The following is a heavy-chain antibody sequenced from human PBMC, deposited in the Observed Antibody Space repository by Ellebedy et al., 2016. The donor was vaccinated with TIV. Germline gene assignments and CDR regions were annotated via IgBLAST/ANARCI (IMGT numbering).Heavy chain of an antibody. CDR1: GFTFDDYA. CDR3: AKAEYSSSNAFDI. Sequence: SLKISCAASGFTFDDYAMHWVRQAPGKGLEWVSGISWNSGSIGYADSVKGRFTISRDNAKNSLYLQMNSLRAEDTALYYCAKAEYSSSNAFDIWGQGTMVTVSS. D-gene: IGHD6-6*01. J-gene: IGHJ3*02. V-gene: IGHV3-9*01. CDR2: ISWNSGSI.